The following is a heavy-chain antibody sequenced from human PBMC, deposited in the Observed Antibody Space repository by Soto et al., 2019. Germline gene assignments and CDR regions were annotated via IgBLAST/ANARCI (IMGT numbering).Heavy chain of an antibody. CDR1: GFTFNDYA. J-gene: IGHJ6*02. CDR3: ARDHWDCSGGGCNPHQLNFFAMDV. CDR2: ISCDGNNK. Sequence: QVHLVESGGGGVQPGRSKRLSCVVSGFTFNDYAIHWVRQAPGKGLEWVAVISCDGNNKFYADSVKGRFTISRDRSKTTAYLQMNNRRAEDTAVYYCARDHWDCSGGGCNPHQLNFFAMDVWGQGTTVTVSS. V-gene: IGHV3-30*03. D-gene: IGHD2-15*01.